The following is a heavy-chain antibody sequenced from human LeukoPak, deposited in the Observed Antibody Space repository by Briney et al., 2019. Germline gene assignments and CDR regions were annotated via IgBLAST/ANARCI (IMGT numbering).Heavy chain of an antibody. V-gene: IGHV1-69*13. J-gene: IGHJ3*02. D-gene: IGHD3-22*01. CDR3: ARGGITMIVVDPDAFDI. CDR2: IIPIFGTA. Sequence: SVKVSCKAFGGTFSSYAISWVRQAPGQGLELMGGIIPIFGTANYAQKFQGRVTITADESTSTAYMELSSLRSEDTAVYYCARGGITMIVVDPDAFDIWGQGTMVTVSS. CDR1: GGTFSSYA.